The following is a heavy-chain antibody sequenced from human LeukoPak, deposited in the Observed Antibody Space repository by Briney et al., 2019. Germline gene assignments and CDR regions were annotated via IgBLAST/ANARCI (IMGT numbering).Heavy chain of an antibody. V-gene: IGHV5-10-1*01. CDR1: GYSFSKYW. D-gene: IGHD6-13*01. Sequence: GESLKISCKASGYSFSKYWISWVRQTPGKGLEWMGRIDPKDSYTNYNPSFGGHVTISADKSISTAYLEWTNLKPSDTAIYYCARGGYSSTWYYWFDPWGQGTLVTVSS. CDR2: IDPKDSYT. J-gene: IGHJ5*02. CDR3: ARGGYSSTWYYWFDP.